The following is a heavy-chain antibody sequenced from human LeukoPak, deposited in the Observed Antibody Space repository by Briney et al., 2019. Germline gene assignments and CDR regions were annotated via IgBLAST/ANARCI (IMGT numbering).Heavy chain of an antibody. CDR2: IYTSGST. Sequence: SETLSLTCTVSGGSISSYYWSWIRQPAGKGLEWIGRIYTSGSTNYNPSLKSRVTMSVDTSKNQFSLKLSSVTAADTAVYYCARGRIATVNNWFDPWGQGTLVTVS. D-gene: IGHD4-17*01. CDR1: GGSISSYY. CDR3: ARGRIATVNNWFDP. J-gene: IGHJ5*02. V-gene: IGHV4-4*07.